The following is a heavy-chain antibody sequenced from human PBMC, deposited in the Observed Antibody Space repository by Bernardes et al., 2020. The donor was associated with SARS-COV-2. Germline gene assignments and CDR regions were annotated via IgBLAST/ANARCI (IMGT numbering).Heavy chain of an antibody. Sequence: GGSLRLSCAASGFTFSSYGMHWVRQAPGKGLEWVAVIWYDGSNKYYADSVKGRFTISRDNSKNTLYLQMNSLRAEDTAVYYCARDFRAVYYYYGMDVWGQGANVTGSS. V-gene: IGHV3-33*08. CDR1: GFTFSSYG. CDR3: ARDFRAVYYYYGMDV. CDR2: IWYDGSNK. D-gene: IGHD6-19*01. J-gene: IGHJ6*02.